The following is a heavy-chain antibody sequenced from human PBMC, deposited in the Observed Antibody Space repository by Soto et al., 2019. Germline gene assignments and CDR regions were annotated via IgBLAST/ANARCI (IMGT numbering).Heavy chain of an antibody. CDR2: ISGNGGTT. J-gene: IGHJ4*02. CDR3: AKGREHTMFGVDTLFDY. D-gene: IGHD3-3*01. V-gene: IGHV3-23*01. Sequence: EVQLLESGGGLVQPGGSLRLSCAASGFRFSSYAMRWVRQAPGKGLEWVSVISGNGGTTYYADSAKGRFTISRDNSESMLYLQMNSLRPEDTAIYYCAKGREHTMFGVDTLFDYWGQGTLLTVSS. CDR1: GFRFSSYA.